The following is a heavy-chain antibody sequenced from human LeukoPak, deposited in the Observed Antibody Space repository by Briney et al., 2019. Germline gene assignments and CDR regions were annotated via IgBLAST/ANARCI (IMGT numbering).Heavy chain of an antibody. CDR1: GYTFTSYG. V-gene: IGHV1-18*01. CDR3: ARDFGWLSLDDAFDI. CDR2: ISAYSGNT. D-gene: IGHD3-9*01. Sequence: ASVKVSCKASGYTFTSYGISWVRQAPGQGLEWMGWISAYSGNTNYAQKLQGRVTMTTDTSTSTAYMELRSLRSDDTAVYYCARDFGWLSLDDAFDIWGQGTMVTVSS. J-gene: IGHJ3*02.